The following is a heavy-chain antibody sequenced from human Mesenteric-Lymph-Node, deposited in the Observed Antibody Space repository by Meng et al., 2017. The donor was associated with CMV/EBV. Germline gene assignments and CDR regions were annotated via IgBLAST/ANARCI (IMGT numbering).Heavy chain of an antibody. D-gene: IGHD1-26*01. Sequence: ASVKVSCKASGYTFTSYDINWVRQATGQGLEWMGWMNPNSGNTGYAQKFQGRVTMTRNTSISTAYMELSRLRSDDTAVYYCARDRGLLRFYYYGMDVWGQGTTVTVSS. J-gene: IGHJ6*02. CDR1: GYTFTSYD. CDR3: ARDRGLLRFYYYGMDV. V-gene: IGHV1-8*01. CDR2: MNPNSGNT.